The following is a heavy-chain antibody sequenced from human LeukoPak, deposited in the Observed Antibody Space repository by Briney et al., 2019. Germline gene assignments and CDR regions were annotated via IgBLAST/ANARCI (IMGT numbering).Heavy chain of an antibody. V-gene: IGHV4-4*07. CDR2: IYTSGST. CDR3: ARDTGPRDFYYYYYMDV. D-gene: IGHD3-3*01. J-gene: IGHJ6*03. CDR1: GGSISSYY. Sequence: SETLSLTCTVSGGSISSYYWSWIRQPAGKGLERIGRIYTSGSTNYNPSLKSRVTMSVDTSKNQFSLKLSSVTAADTAVYYCARDTGPRDFYYYYYMDVWGQGTLVTVSS.